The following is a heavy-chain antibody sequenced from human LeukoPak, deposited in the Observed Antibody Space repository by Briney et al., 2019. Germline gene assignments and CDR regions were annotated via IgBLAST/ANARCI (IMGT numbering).Heavy chain of an antibody. CDR3: ARGKKYYFDY. J-gene: IGHJ4*02. Sequence: SETLSLTCTVSGGSISSYYWSWIRQPAGKGLEWIGYIYYSGSTNYNPSLKSRVTISVDTSKNHFSLKLSSVTSADTAVYYCARGKKYYFDYWGQGTLVTVSS. CDR1: GGSISSYY. V-gene: IGHV4-59*01. CDR2: IYYSGST.